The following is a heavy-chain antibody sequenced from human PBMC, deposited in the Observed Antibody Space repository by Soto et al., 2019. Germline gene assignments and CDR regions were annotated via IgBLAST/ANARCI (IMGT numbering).Heavy chain of an antibody. D-gene: IGHD1-26*01. V-gene: IGHV3-30*18. CDR1: GFTFSSYG. Sequence: GGSLRLSCAASGFTFSSYGMHWVRQAPGKGLEWVAVISYDGSNKYYADSVKGRFTISRDNSKNTLYLQMNSLRAEDTAVYYCAKGRGHGNPVGATTLDYWGQGTLVTVSS. J-gene: IGHJ4*02. CDR3: AKGRGHGNPVGATTLDY. CDR2: ISYDGSNK.